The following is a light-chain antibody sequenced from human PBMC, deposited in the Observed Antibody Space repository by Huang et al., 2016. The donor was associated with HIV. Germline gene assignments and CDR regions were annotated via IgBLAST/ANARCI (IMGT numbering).Light chain of an antibody. CDR2: LGS. V-gene: IGKV2-28*01. CDR1: QSLLHSNGYNY. J-gene: IGKJ4*01. Sequence: DIVMTQSPLSLPVTPGEPASISCRSTQSLLHSNGYNYLDWYLQKPGQSPQLLIYLGSNWASGVPDRFSGSGSGTDFTLKISRVEAEDVGVYYCMQALQTPLTFGGGTKVEI. CDR3: MQALQTPLT.